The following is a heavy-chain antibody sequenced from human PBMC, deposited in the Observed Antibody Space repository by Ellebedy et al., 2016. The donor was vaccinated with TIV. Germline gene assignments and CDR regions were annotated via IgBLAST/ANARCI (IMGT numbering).Heavy chain of an antibody. CDR1: GFSFRSYW. CDR3: ARRGSYGDYAVQVNSWFDT. CDR2: IYQDGSNQ. V-gene: IGHV3-7*01. D-gene: IGHD4-17*01. Sequence: PGGSLRLSCVASGFSFRSYWMSWVRQAPGKGLEWVANIYQDGSNQYYVDSVKGRFTISRDNANKSLFLQMNSLRVEDTAVYYCARRGSYGDYAVQVNSWFDTWGQGTLVTVSS. J-gene: IGHJ5*02.